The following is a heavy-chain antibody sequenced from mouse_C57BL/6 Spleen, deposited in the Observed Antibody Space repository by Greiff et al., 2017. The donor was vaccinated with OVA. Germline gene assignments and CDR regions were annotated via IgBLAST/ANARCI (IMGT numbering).Heavy chain of an antibody. V-gene: IGHV14-4*01. CDR3: TLLNSNVDV. CDR1: GFNIKDDY. Sequence: EVQLQQSGAELVRPGASVKLSCTASGFNIKDDYMHWVKQRPEQGLEWIGWIDPENGDTEYASKFQGKSTITADTSSNTAYLQLSSLTSEDTSVYYCTLLNSNVDVWGTGTTVTVSS. J-gene: IGHJ1*03. D-gene: IGHD2-5*01. CDR2: IDPENGDT.